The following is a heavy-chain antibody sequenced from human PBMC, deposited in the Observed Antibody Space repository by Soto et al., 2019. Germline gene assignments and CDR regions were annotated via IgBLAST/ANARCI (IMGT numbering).Heavy chain of an antibody. J-gene: IGHJ3*02. Sequence: QVQLQESGPGLVKPSQTLSLNCTVSGGSISSGGYYWSWIRQHPGKGLEWIGYISYSGSTYYNPSLQSRVTISVDTSKNQFSLKLSSVTAADTAVYYCARDQRGGAYSGSWYLAFDIWGQGTMVTGS. CDR2: ISYSGST. V-gene: IGHV4-31*03. D-gene: IGHD6-13*01. CDR1: GGSISSGGYY. CDR3: ARDQRGGAYSGSWYLAFDI.